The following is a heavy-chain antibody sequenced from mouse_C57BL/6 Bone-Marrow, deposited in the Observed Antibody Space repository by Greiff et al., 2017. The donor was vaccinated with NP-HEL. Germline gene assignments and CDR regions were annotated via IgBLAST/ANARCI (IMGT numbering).Heavy chain of an antibody. CDR1: GYAFTNYL. CDR3: ARSGYSNYRNYFDY. D-gene: IGHD2-5*01. J-gene: IGHJ2*01. V-gene: IGHV1-54*01. CDR2: INPGSGGT. Sequence: VKLQESGAELVRPGTSVKVSCKASGYAFTNYLIEWVKQRPGQGLEWIGVINPGSGGTNYNEKFKGKATLTADKSSSTAYMQLSSLTSEDSAVYFCARSGYSNYRNYFDYWGQGTTLTVSS.